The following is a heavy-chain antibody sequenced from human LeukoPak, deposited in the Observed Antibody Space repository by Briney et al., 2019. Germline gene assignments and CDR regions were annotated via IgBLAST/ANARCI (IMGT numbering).Heavy chain of an antibody. CDR3: AKVSGFKITFGGVLD. D-gene: IGHD3-16*02. CDR1: GFTFSNCG. CDR2: ISYDGSNK. V-gene: IGHV3-30*18. J-gene: IGHJ4*02. Sequence: GGSLRLSCAASGFTFSNCGMHWVRHAPGKGLEWVAVISYDGSNKYYAESVKGRFTISRDNSKNTVYLQMNGLRPEDTAVFDCAKVSGFKITFGGVLDWGQGTPVTVSS.